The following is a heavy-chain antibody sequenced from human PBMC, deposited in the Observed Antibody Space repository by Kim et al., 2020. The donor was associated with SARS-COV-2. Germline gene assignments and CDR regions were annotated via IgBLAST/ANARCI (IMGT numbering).Heavy chain of an antibody. D-gene: IGHD3-10*01. V-gene: IGHV3-15*01. CDR1: GFKFVDAW. CDR3: VKVRDLDSWSLNY. CDR2: IKSRRGGGTA. Sequence: GGSLRLSCAASGFKFVDAWMAWVRQAPGKGLEYVGHIKSRRGGGTAIFAAPVKGRFGISRHDSENMVYLEMNSLQIEDTALYYCVKVRDLDSWSLNYWGQGTLVTVSS. J-gene: IGHJ4*02.